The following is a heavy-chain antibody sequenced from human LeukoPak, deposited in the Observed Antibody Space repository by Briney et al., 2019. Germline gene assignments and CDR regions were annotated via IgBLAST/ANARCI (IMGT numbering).Heavy chain of an antibody. V-gene: IGHV3-30*18. Sequence: PGRSLRLSCAASGFTFSSYGMHWVRQAPGKGLEWVAVISYDGSNKYYADSVKGRFTISRDNSKNTLYLQMNSLRAEDTAVYYCAKVGMVYSSSPFDYWGQGTLVTVSS. CDR1: GFTFSSYG. J-gene: IGHJ4*02. D-gene: IGHD6-13*01. CDR3: AKVGMVYSSSPFDY. CDR2: ISYDGSNK.